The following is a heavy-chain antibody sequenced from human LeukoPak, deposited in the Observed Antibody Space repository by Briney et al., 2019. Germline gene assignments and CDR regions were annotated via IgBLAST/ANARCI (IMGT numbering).Heavy chain of an antibody. CDR1: GFTVSSNY. V-gene: IGHV3-66*01. CDR3: ASSGYYGSGSYFGAFDI. J-gene: IGHJ3*02. D-gene: IGHD3-10*01. CDR2: IYSGGST. Sequence: GGSLRLSCAASGFTVSSNYMSWVRQAPGKGLEWVSVIYSGGSTYYADSVRGRFTISRDNAKNTLYLQMNSLRAEDTAVYYCASSGYYGSGSYFGAFDIWGQGTMVTVSS.